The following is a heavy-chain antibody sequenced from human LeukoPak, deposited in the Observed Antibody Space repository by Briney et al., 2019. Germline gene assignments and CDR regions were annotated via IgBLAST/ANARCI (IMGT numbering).Heavy chain of an antibody. CDR1: GGSISSYY. Sequence: SETLSLTCTVSGGSISSYYWSWIRQPPGKGLEWIGYIYYSGSTNYNPSLKSRVTISVDTSKNQFSLKLSSVTAADTAVYYCARSKGYSYGYYDHWGQGTLVTVSS. CDR2: IYYSGST. D-gene: IGHD5-18*01. J-gene: IGHJ4*02. V-gene: IGHV4-59*01. CDR3: ARSKGYSYGYYDH.